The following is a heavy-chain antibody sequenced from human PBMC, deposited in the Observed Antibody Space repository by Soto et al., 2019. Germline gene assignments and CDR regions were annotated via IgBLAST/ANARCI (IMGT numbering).Heavy chain of an antibody. J-gene: IGHJ4*02. CDR3: ARVRVYGYSYGYRYYFDY. D-gene: IGHD5-18*01. V-gene: IGHV4-34*01. CDR1: GGSFSGYY. Sequence: SETLSLTCAVYGGSFSGYYWSWIRQPPGKGLEWIGEINHSGSTNYNPSLKSRVTISVDTSKNQFSLKLSSVTAADTAVYYCARVRVYGYSYGYRYYFDYWGQGTLVTVSS. CDR2: INHSGST.